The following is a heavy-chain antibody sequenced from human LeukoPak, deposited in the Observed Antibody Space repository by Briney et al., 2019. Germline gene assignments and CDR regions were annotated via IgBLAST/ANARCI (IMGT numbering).Heavy chain of an antibody. J-gene: IGHJ3*02. Sequence: PSETLSLTCTVSGGSISSYYWSWIRQPPGKGLEWIGYIYYSGGTNYNPSLKSRVTISGDTSKNHLTLQLSSVTAADTAVYYCARLLGGPLSAFDIWGQGTMVTVSS. CDR2: IYYSGGT. V-gene: IGHV4-59*08. CDR1: GGSISSYY. CDR3: ARLLGGPLSAFDI. D-gene: IGHD4-23*01.